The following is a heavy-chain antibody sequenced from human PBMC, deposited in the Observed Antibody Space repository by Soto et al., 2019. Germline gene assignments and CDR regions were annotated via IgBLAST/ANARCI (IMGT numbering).Heavy chain of an antibody. CDR2: ISGSGGST. V-gene: IGHV3-23*01. D-gene: IGHD3-3*01. J-gene: IGHJ4*02. CDR1: GFTFSSYA. CDR3: AKGRRGGITIFGGVTSFDY. Sequence: EVQLLESGGGLVQPGGSLRLACAASGFTFSSYAMSWVRQAPGKGLEWVSAISGSGGSTYYADSVKGRFTISRDNSKNTLYLQMNSLRAEDTAVYYCAKGRRGGITIFGGVTSFDYWGQGTLVTVSS.